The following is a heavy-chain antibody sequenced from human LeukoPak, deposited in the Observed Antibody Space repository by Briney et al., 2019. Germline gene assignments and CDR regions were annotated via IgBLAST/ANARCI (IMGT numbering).Heavy chain of an antibody. J-gene: IGHJ4*02. CDR1: GFTFSSYG. CDR3: AKDFDYYGSGPLED. Sequence: GGSLRLSCAASGFTFSSYGMHWVRQAPGKGLEWVAVISYDGSNKYYADSVKGRFTISRVNSKNTLYLQMNSLRAEDTAVYYCAKDFDYYGSGPLEDWGQGTLVTVSS. D-gene: IGHD3-10*01. CDR2: ISYDGSNK. V-gene: IGHV3-30*18.